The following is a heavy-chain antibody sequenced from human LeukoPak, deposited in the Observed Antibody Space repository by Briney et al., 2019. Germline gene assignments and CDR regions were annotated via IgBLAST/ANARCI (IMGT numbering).Heavy chain of an antibody. CDR3: ARTVPSKYGSGSYDAFDI. Sequence: SEALSLTCTVSGGSISSSTYYWGWIRQPPGKGLEWIGTIYYSGSTYYNPSLKSRVTMSVDTSKNQFSLKLSSVTAADTAVYYCARTVPSKYGSGSYDAFDIWGQGTMVTVSS. V-gene: IGHV4-39*07. D-gene: IGHD3-10*01. CDR2: IYYSGST. CDR1: GGSISSSTYY. J-gene: IGHJ3*02.